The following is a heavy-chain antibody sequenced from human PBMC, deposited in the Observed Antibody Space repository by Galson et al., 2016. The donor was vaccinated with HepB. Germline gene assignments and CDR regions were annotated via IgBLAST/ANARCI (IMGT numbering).Heavy chain of an antibody. J-gene: IGHJ4*02. CDR2: IKRDGSDS. D-gene: IGHD3-10*01. CDR1: GFTFSNYW. CDR3: AKELGAKTVFSS. V-gene: IGHV3-7*01. Sequence: SLRLSCAASGFTFSNYWMTWVRQAPGKGLEWVANIKRDGSDSHSADSVKGRFTISRDNSKNTLYLHMNSLRGDDTAVYYCAKELGAKTVFSSWGQGTLVTVSS.